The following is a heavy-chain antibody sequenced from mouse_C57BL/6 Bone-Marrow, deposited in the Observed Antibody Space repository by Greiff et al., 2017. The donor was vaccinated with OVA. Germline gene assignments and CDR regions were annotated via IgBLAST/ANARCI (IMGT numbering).Heavy chain of an antibody. D-gene: IGHD2-4*01. CDR1: GFTFSSYA. V-gene: IGHV5-9-1*02. CDR2: ISSGGDYI. J-gene: IGHJ2*01. Sequence: DVQLVESGEGLVKPGGSLKLSCAASGFTFSSYAMSWVRQTPEKRLEWVAYISSGGDYIYYADTVKGRFTISRDNARNTLYLQMSSLKSEDTAMYYCTRGYYDYEGFDYWGQGTTLTVSS. CDR3: TRGYYDYEGFDY.